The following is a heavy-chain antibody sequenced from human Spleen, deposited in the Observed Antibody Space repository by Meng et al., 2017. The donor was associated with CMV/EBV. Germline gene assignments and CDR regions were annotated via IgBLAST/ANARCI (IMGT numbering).Heavy chain of an antibody. J-gene: IGHJ4*02. Sequence: GGSLRLSCAASGFTFSSYWMHWVRQAPGKGLVWVSRINSDGSSTNYAASVKGRFTISRDNAKNTLYLQMKSLRAEDTAVYYCARVPAYYDSDGNYRRVRHYFDDWGQGTLVTVSS. CDR1: GFTFSSYW. D-gene: IGHD3-22*01. V-gene: IGHV3-74*01. CDR3: ARVPAYYDSDGNYRRVRHYFDD. CDR2: INSDGSST.